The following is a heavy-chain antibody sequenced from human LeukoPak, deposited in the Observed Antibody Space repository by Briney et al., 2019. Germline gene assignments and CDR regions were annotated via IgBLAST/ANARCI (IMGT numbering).Heavy chain of an antibody. CDR2: IYYSGST. V-gene: IGHV4-39*01. D-gene: IGHD6-13*01. CDR1: GGSISSSSYY. CDR3: ARHNRVGSSWYRSASDI. Sequence: SETLSLTCTVSGGSISSSSYYWGWIRQPPGKGLEWIGSIYYSGSTYYNPSLKSRVTISVDTSKNQLSLKLSSVTAADTTVYYCARHNRVGSSWYRSASDIWGQGTMVTVSS. J-gene: IGHJ3*02.